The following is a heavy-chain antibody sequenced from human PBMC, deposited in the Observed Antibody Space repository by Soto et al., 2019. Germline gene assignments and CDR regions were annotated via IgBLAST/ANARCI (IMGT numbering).Heavy chain of an antibody. J-gene: IGHJ6*02. CDR1: GYTFTGYY. D-gene: IGHD3-3*01. CDR3: ARGDTMTERVWSGYYPYYYYYYGMDV. CDR2: INPNSGGT. Sequence: QVQLVQSGAEVKKPGASVKVSCKASGYTFTGYYMHWVRQAPGQGLEWMGWINPNSGGTNYAQKFQGRVTMTRDTSISTAYMELSRLRSDDTAVYYCARGDTMTERVWSGYYPYYYYYYGMDVWGQGTTVTVSS. V-gene: IGHV1-2*02.